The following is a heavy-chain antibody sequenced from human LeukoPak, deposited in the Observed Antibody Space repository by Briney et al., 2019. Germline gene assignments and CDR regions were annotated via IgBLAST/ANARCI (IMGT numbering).Heavy chain of an antibody. D-gene: IGHD2-2*01. CDR1: GFTFSSYA. V-gene: IGHV3-23*01. J-gene: IGHJ4*02. CDR2: ISGSGGST. Sequence: GGSLRLSCAASGFTFSSYAMSWVRQAPGKGLEWVSAISGSGGSTYYADSVKGRFTISRDNSKNTLYLQMNSLRAEDTAVYYCAPTMPPVPAATRSYFDYWGQGTLVTVSS. CDR3: APTMPPVPAATRSYFDY.